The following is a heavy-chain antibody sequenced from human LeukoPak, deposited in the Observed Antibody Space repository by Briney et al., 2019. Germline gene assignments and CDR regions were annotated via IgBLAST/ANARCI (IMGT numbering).Heavy chain of an antibody. J-gene: IGHJ4*02. CDR1: GFTLSTYW. Sequence: GGSLRLSCAASGFTLSTYWLHWVRQFPGKGLVWVSRINIDGSITSYADSVKGRFTISRDNAKNTLYLQMSSLRAEDTAVYYCARDGRSGYSLNNWGQGTLVTVSS. D-gene: IGHD3-3*01. V-gene: IGHV3-74*01. CDR2: INIDGSIT. CDR3: ARDGRSGYSLNN.